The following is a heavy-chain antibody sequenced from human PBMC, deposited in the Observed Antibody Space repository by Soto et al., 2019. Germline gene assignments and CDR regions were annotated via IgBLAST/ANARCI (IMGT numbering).Heavy chain of an antibody. CDR3: AKGGGDYYDSSGYYYRY. D-gene: IGHD3-22*01. CDR1: GFTFSSYA. J-gene: IGHJ4*02. CDR2: ISYDGSNK. Sequence: QVQLVESGGGVVQPGRSLRLSRAASGFTFSSYAMHWVRQAPGKGLEWVAVISYDGSNKYYAGSVKGRFTISRDNSKNTLYLQMKSLEAKDTAGYYCAKGGGDYYDSSGYYYRYWGQGTQVTVSS. V-gene: IGHV3-30-3*01.